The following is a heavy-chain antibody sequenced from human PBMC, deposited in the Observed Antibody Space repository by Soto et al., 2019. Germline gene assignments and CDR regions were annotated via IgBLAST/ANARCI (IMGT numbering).Heavy chain of an antibody. CDR2: IGTAGDT. J-gene: IGHJ3*02. CDR3: ARGSIAAAGGAFDI. CDR1: GFTFSSYD. Sequence: EVQLVESGGGLVQPGGSLRLSCAASGFTFSSYDMHWVRQATGKGLEWVSAIGTAGDTYYPGSVKGRFTISRENAKHSLYLQMDSLRAEDTAVYYCARGSIAAAGGAFDIWGQGTMVTVSS. D-gene: IGHD6-13*01. V-gene: IGHV3-13*01.